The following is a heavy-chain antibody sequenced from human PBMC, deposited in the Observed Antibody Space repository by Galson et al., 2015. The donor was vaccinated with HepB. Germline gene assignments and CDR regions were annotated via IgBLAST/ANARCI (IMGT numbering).Heavy chain of an antibody. Sequence: TLSLTCTVSGGSISSGDYYWSWIRQPPGKGLEWIGYIYYSGSTYYNPSLKSRVTISVDTSKNQFSLKLSSVTAADTAVYYCAREGPIFGVVNPVAYFDYWGQGTLVTVSS. CDR1: GGSISSGDYY. D-gene: IGHD3-3*01. V-gene: IGHV4-30-4*01. CDR2: IYYSGST. CDR3: AREGPIFGVVNPVAYFDY. J-gene: IGHJ4*02.